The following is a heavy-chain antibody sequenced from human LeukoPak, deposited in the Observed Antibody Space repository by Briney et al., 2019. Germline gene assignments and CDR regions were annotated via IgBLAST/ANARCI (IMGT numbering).Heavy chain of an antibody. CDR2: ISGSGGAT. CDR1: GFTFSNNA. J-gene: IGHJ5*02. V-gene: IGHV3-23*01. Sequence: GGSLRLSCAASGFTFSNNAMSWVRQAPGKGLEWVSAISGSGGATYYGDSVKGRFTISRDNSKNTLYLQMNSLRAEDTAVYYCARSPGVSHGGFLDLWGQGSLVTVSS. D-gene: IGHD3-16*01. CDR3: ARSPGVSHGGFLDL.